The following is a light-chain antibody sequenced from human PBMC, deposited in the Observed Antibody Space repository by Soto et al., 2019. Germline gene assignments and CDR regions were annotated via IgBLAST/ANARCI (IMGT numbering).Light chain of an antibody. CDR2: RNN. CDR1: SSNIGSNY. J-gene: IGLJ3*02. Sequence: QSVLTQPPSASGTPGQRVTISCYGSSSNIGSNYVYWYQQLPGTAPKLLIYRNNQRPSGVPDRFSGSKSGTSASLAISGLRSEDEADYYCAAWGDSLSGWVFGGGTKLTVL. V-gene: IGLV1-47*01. CDR3: AAWGDSLSGWV.